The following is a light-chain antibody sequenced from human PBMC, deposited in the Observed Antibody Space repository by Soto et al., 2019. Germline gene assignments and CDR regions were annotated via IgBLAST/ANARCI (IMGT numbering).Light chain of an antibody. CDR1: QSVSSN. CDR3: QQYNNWPGYT. J-gene: IGKJ2*01. V-gene: IGKV3-15*01. CDR2: GAS. Sequence: EIVMTQSPATLSVSPGERATLSCRASQSVSSNLAWYQQKPGQAPRLLIYGASTRATGTPARFSGSGSGTEFTLTISSLRSEDFAVYYCQQYNNWPGYTFGQGTKLEIK.